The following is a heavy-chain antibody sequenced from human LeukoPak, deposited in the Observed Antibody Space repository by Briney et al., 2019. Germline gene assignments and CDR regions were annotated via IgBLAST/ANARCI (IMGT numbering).Heavy chain of an antibody. V-gene: IGHV1-2*02. CDR2: INPNSGGT. D-gene: IGHD5-12*01. J-gene: IGHJ4*02. Sequence: KPGASVKVSCEASGYTFTGYYMHWVRQAPGQGLEWMGWINPNSGGTNYAQKFQGRVTMTRDTSISTAYMELSRLRSDDTAVYYCATDRGKSGVVPSYFDYWGQGTLVTVSS. CDR3: ATDRGKSGVVPSYFDY. CDR1: GYTFTGYY.